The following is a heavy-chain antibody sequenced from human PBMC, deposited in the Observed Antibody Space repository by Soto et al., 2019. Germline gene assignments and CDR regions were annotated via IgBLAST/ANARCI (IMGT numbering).Heavy chain of an antibody. V-gene: IGHV4-31*03. CDR3: ARDLPQGGVIDS. Sequence: QVQLQESGPGLVKPSQTLSLICTVSGGSIYRGGYYWTWIRQHPGKGLEWIGYIYYSGSTYYNPSLTSRVTISGDTSKNQFSLRLSSVTAADTAVYYCARDLPQGGVIDSWGQGTLVTVSS. CDR1: GGSIYRGGYY. D-gene: IGHD3-16*01. CDR2: IYYSGST. J-gene: IGHJ5*02.